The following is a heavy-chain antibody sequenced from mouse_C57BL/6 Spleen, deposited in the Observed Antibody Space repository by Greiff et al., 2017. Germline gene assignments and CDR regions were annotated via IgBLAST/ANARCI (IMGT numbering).Heavy chain of an antibody. CDR2: IRNKANNHAT. Sequence: EVQLVESGGGLVQPGGSMKLSCAASGFTFSDAWMDWVRQSPEKGLEWVAEIRNKANNHATYYAESVKGRFTISRDDSKSSVYLQMNSLRAEDTGIYYCTRPGTGDYFDYWGQGTTLTVSS. D-gene: IGHD3-3*01. V-gene: IGHV6-6*01. J-gene: IGHJ2*01. CDR3: TRPGTGDYFDY. CDR1: GFTFSDAW.